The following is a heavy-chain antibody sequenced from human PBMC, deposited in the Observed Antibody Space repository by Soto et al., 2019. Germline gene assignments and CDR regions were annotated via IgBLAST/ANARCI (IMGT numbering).Heavy chain of an antibody. D-gene: IGHD4-17*01. V-gene: IGHV1-69*13. CDR1: GGTFSSYA. CDR2: IIPIFGTA. CDR3: ARRNYGGNYNWFDP. Sequence: SVKVSCKASGGTFSSYAISWVRQAPGQGLEWMGGIIPIFGTANYAQKFQGRVTISADESTSTAYMELSSLRSEDTAVYYCARRNYGGNYNWFDPWGQGTLVTVSS. J-gene: IGHJ5*02.